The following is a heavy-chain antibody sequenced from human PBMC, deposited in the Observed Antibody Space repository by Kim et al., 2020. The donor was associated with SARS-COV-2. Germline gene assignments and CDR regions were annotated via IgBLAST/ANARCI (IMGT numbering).Heavy chain of an antibody. Sequence: GGSLRLSCAASGFTFSSYSMNWVRQAPGKGLEWVSYISSSSSTIYYADSVKGRFTISRDNAKNSLYLQMNSLRDEDTAVYYCARVLQGWLQFNRGAGFDYWGQGTLVTVSS. CDR2: ISSSSSTI. CDR1: GFTFSSYS. CDR3: ARVLQGWLQFNRGAGFDY. V-gene: IGHV3-48*02. J-gene: IGHJ4*02. D-gene: IGHD5-12*01.